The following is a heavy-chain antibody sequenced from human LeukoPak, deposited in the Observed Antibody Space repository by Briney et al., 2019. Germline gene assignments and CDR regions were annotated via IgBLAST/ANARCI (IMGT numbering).Heavy chain of an antibody. CDR2: ISNDGSNK. J-gene: IGHJ6*02. CDR3: ARESYYYDSSGYYYGMDV. D-gene: IGHD3-22*01. Sequence: GRSLRLSCAASGFTFSSYGMHWIRQAPGKGLEWVAVISNDGSNKYYADSVKGRFTISRDNSKNTLYLQMNSLRAEDTAVYYCARESYYYDSSGYYYGMDVWGQGTTVTVSS. CDR1: GFTFSSYG. V-gene: IGHV3-30*03.